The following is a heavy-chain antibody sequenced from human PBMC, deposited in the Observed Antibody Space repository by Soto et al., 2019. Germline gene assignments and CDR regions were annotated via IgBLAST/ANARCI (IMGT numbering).Heavy chain of an antibody. CDR1: GGSFTSNNW. J-gene: IGHJ4*02. CDR3: ASRDPGTSVDY. CDR2: IYRTGST. D-gene: IGHD1-7*01. V-gene: IGHV4-4*02. Sequence: TSETLSLTCAVSGGSFTSNNWWTWVRQPPGQGLEWIGEIYRTGSTNYNPSLKSRVTISLDKSENQFSLKVTSLTAADTAVYYCASRDPGTSVDYWGQGTRVTVSS.